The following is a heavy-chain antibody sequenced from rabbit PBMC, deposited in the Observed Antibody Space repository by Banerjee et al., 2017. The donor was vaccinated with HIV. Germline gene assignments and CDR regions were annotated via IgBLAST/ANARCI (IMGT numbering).Heavy chain of an antibody. CDR2: IDTGSRGYT. J-gene: IGHJ4*01. D-gene: IGHD1-1*01. CDR1: GFDFSVYYM. CDR3: ARDLPISGGFSFDL. Sequence: QEQLEETGGGLVQPGGSLTLSCKASGFDFSVYYMSWVRQAPGKGLEWIACIDTGSRGYTWYASWAKGRFTISKTSSTTVTLQMTSLTAADTATYFCARDLPISGGFSFDLWGPGTLVTVS. V-gene: IGHV1S45*01.